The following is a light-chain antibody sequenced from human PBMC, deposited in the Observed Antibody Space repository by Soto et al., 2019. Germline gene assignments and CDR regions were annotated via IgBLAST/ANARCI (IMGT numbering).Light chain of an antibody. CDR2: GAS. J-gene: IGKJ1*01. CDR1: QSVSSN. CDR3: QQYNNWPPWR. V-gene: IGKV3-15*01. Sequence: EIVMTQSPATLSVSPGERATLSCRASQSVSSNLAWYQQKPGQAPRLLIYGASTRATGIPARFSGSGSGTEFTLTISSLQSEDCAVYYCQQYNNWPPWRFGQGTKWIS.